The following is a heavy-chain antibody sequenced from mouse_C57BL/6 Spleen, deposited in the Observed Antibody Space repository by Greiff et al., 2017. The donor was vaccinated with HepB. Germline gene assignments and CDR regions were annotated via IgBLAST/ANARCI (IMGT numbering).Heavy chain of an antibody. Sequence: QVHVKQSGAELARPGASVKLSCKASGYTFTSYGISWVKQRTGQGLEWIGEIYPRSGNTYYNEKFKGKATLTADKSSSTAYMELRSLTSEDSAVYFCARKDYGSSYYFDYWGQGTTLTVSS. D-gene: IGHD1-1*01. CDR3: ARKDYGSSYYFDY. CDR1: GYTFTSYG. CDR2: IYPRSGNT. V-gene: IGHV1-81*01. J-gene: IGHJ2*01.